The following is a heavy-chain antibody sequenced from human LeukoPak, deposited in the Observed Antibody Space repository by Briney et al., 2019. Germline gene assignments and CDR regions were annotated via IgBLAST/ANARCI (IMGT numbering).Heavy chain of an antibody. Sequence: PGGSLRLSCAASGFTFSSYWMHWVRHVPGKGLVWVSRINSDGSSAVYADSVKGRFTISRDNAKNTLYLQMNSLRAEDTAVYYCARDKDRGSFYYWGQGTLVTVSS. J-gene: IGHJ4*02. CDR1: GFTFSSYW. CDR3: ARDKDRGSFYY. V-gene: IGHV3-74*01. D-gene: IGHD1-26*01. CDR2: INSDGSSA.